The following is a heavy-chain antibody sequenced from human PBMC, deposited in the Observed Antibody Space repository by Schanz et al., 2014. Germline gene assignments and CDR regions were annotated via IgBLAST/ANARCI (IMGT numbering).Heavy chain of an antibody. CDR2: ISGSGGST. D-gene: IGHD3-22*01. Sequence: EVQLVESGGGVVQPGRSLRLSCAASGFTFSTYAMAWVRQAPGKGLEWVSAISGSGGSTYYADSVKGRFTISRDNAKNSLYLQMTSLRAEDTAVYYCVSVYDSSGYVSFNYWGQGTLVTVSS. CDR1: GFTFSTYA. CDR3: VSVYDSSGYVSFNY. V-gene: IGHV3-23*04. J-gene: IGHJ4*02.